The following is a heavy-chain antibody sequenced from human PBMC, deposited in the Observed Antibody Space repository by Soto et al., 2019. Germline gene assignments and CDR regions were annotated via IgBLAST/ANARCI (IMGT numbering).Heavy chain of an antibody. D-gene: IGHD3-22*01. CDR1: GFTFSSYA. CDR3: AKEMTSGYYLFDY. J-gene: IGHJ4*02. Sequence: GGSLRLSCAASGFTFSSYAMHWVRQAPGKGLEWVAVISYDESNKYYADSVKGRFTISRDNSKNTVYLQMNSLRAEDAAVYYCAKEMTSGYYLFDYWGQGTLVTVSS. V-gene: IGHV3-30-3*01. CDR2: ISYDESNK.